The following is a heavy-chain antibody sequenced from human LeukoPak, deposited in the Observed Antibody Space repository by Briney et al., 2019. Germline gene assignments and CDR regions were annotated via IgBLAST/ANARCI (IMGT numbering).Heavy chain of an antibody. CDR1: GGSISSYF. D-gene: IGHD6-25*01. V-gene: IGHV4-4*07. J-gene: IGHJ4*02. Sequence: SVTLSLTCIVSGGSISSYFWSWIRQPAGKGLEWIGRISPSGSTNYNPSLKSRVTMSLDTSKSQFSLKVSSVTAADTAVYYCARDSGTSYYFDCWGQGTLVTASS. CDR3: ARDSGTSYYFDC. CDR2: ISPSGST.